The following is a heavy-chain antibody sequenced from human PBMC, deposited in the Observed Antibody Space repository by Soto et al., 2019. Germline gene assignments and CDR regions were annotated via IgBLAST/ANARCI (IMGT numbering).Heavy chain of an antibody. Sequence: ASVKVSCKAAGYTFTGYYMHWVRQAPGQGLEWMGWINPKSGGTNYAQKFQGRVTMTRDTSISTAYMELSRLRSDDTAVYYCARDRAYGSSTGCWNFDNWGHGXLVTVYS. V-gene: IGHV1-2*02. CDR3: ARDRAYGSSTGCWNFDN. CDR2: INPKSGGT. CDR1: GYTFTGYY. J-gene: IGHJ4*01. D-gene: IGHD2-2*01.